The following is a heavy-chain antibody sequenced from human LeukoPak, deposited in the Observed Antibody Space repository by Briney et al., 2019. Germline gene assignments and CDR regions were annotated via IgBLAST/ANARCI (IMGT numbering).Heavy chain of an antibody. CDR3: ARTSTGWSLDY. V-gene: IGHV3-21*01. Sequence: GGSLRLSCAVSGFTFSSYSVNWVRQAPGKGLEWVSSISSSSSCIYYADSLKGRFTISRDNPKNSLYLQMNSLRAEDTAVYYCARTSTGWSLDYWGQGTLVTVSS. CDR2: ISSSSSCI. D-gene: IGHD6-19*01. CDR1: GFTFSSYS. J-gene: IGHJ4*02.